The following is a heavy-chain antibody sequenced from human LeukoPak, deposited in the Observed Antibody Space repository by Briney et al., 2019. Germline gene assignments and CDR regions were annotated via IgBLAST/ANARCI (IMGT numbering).Heavy chain of an antibody. D-gene: IGHD3-3*01. CDR3: AKDWRRTFDY. Sequence: GGSLRLSCAASGFTFSSYEMNWVRQAAGKGLEWVSYTSSSGSIIYYADSVKGRFTISRDNATKSLYLQMNSLRTEDTAFYYCAKDWRRTFDYWGRGTLVTVSS. V-gene: IGHV3-48*03. CDR2: TSSSGSII. J-gene: IGHJ4*02. CDR1: GFTFSSYE.